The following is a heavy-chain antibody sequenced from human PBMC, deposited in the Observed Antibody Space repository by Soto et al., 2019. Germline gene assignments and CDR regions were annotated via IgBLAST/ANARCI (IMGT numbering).Heavy chain of an antibody. J-gene: IGHJ6*04. D-gene: IGHD6-19*01. CDR3: ARESGLFLVAVTDV. V-gene: IGHV3-7*01. Sequence: PGGAPRPSRAAPGFTFCCHWMSWGRQGPGKGLEWVAKIKQDGSEKYYVDSVKGRFTISRDNAKNSLYLQMNSLRAEDTAVYYCARESGLFLVAVTDVWGKGTTVTVSS. CDR2: IKQDGSEK. CDR1: GFTFCCHW.